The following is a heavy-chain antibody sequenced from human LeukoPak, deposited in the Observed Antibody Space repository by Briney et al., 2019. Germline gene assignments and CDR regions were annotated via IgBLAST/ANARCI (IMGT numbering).Heavy chain of an antibody. CDR3: AREGADVVVPAAIALRGMDV. Sequence: GESLKISCKGSGYSFTTYWISWVRQMPGKGLEWVGRIDPSDSYTNYSPSFQGHVTISADKSISTAYLQWSSLKASDTAMYCCAREGADVVVPAAIALRGMDVWGKGTTVTVSS. CDR2: IDPSDSYT. D-gene: IGHD2-2*01. J-gene: IGHJ6*04. V-gene: IGHV5-10-1*01. CDR1: GYSFTTYW.